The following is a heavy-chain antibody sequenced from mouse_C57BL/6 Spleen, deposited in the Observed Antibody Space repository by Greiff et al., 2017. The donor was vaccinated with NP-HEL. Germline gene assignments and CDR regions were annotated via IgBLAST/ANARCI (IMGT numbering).Heavy chain of an antibody. CDR2: INPNNGGT. CDR3: ARSGIWLRRGFAY. Sequence: EVQLQQSGPELVKPGASVKISCKASGYTFTDYYMNWVKQSHGKSLEWIGDINPNNGGTSYNQKFKGKATLTVDKSSSTAYMELRSLTSEDSAVYYCARSGIWLRRGFAYWGQGTLVTVSA. V-gene: IGHV1-26*01. CDR1: GYTFTDYY. D-gene: IGHD2-2*01. J-gene: IGHJ3*01.